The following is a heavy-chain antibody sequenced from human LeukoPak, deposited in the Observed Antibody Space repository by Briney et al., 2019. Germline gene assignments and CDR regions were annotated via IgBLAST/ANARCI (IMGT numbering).Heavy chain of an antibody. CDR3: ARGVIVPAAINYYYYYMDV. D-gene: IGHD2-2*01. CDR2: INPSGGST. CDR1: GYTFTSNY. V-gene: IGHV1-46*01. J-gene: IGHJ6*03. Sequence: ASVKVSCKASGYTFTSNYMHWVRQAPGQGLEWMGIINPSGGSTSYAQKFQGRVTMTRDTSTSTVYMELSSLRSEDTAVYYCARGVIVPAAINYYYYYMDVWGKGTTVTVSS.